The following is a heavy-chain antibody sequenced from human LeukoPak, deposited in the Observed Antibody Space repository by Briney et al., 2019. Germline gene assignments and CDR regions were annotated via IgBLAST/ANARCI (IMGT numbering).Heavy chain of an antibody. CDR1: GGSISSYC. D-gene: IGHD3-22*01. V-gene: IGHV4-4*07. CDR2: IYTSGST. J-gene: IGHJ6*03. Sequence: KPSETLSLTCTASGGSISSYCWSWVRLPAGQGLEWIGRIYTSGSTNSNPSLKSRVTITVDESKTQFSFKLSSVTAADTHEYYCGRAPDSSGYDYYYYYMDVWGKGTTVTVSS. CDR3: GRAPDSSGYDYYYYYMDV.